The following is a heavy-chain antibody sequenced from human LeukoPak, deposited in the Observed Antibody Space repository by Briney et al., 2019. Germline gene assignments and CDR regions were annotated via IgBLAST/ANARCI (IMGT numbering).Heavy chain of an antibody. Sequence: SETLSLTCTVSGGSINSYYLSWIRQPPGKGLECIGYTYYSGSTNYNPSLKSRVAISVDTSRNQFSLKLSSVTAADTAVYYCARDSGTTGEVKFDPWGQGTLVTVSS. D-gene: IGHD3-10*01. V-gene: IGHV4-59*12. CDR2: TYYSGST. CDR3: ARDSGTTGEVKFDP. CDR1: GGSINSYY. J-gene: IGHJ5*02.